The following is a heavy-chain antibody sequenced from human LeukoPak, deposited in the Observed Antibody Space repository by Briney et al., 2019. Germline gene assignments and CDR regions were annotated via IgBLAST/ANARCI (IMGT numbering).Heavy chain of an antibody. CDR3: ARDDILTGYPTHFDY. CDR1: GFTFSSYE. D-gene: IGHD3-9*01. J-gene: IGHJ4*02. CDR2: ISSSGSTI. Sequence: GGSLRLSCAASGFTFSSYEMNWVRQAPGKGLEWVSYISSSGSTIYYADSVKGRFTISRDNAKNSLYLQMNSLRAEDTAVYYCARDDILTGYPTHFDYWGQGTLVTVSS. V-gene: IGHV3-48*03.